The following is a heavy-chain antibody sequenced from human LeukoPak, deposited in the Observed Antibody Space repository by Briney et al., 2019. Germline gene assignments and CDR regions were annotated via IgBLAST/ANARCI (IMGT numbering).Heavy chain of an antibody. CDR2: INHSGGT. D-gene: IGHD4-17*01. J-gene: IGHJ6*02. V-gene: IGHV4-34*01. Sequence: SETLSLTCAVYGGSFSGYYWSWIRQPPGKGLEWIGEINHSGGTNYNPSLKSRVTISVDTSKNQFSLKLSSVTAADTAVYYCARDRKVTTYYYYGTDVWGQGTTVTVSS. CDR3: ARDRKVTTYYYYGTDV. CDR1: GGSFSGYY.